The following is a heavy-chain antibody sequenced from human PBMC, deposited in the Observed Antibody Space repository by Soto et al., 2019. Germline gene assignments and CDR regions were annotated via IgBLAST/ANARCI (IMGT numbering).Heavy chain of an antibody. CDR3: AKGVPGIAAGGSGYYFDY. D-gene: IGHD6-13*01. Sequence: GGSLRLSCAASGFTFSRYAMSWVRQAPGKGLEWVSAISVSGVNTNYTDSVKGRFTISRDNSRDTLYLQMHSLRAEDTALYYCAKGVPGIAAGGSGYYFDYWGQGTLVTVSS. CDR1: GFTFSRYA. V-gene: IGHV3-23*01. J-gene: IGHJ4*02. CDR2: ISVSGVNT.